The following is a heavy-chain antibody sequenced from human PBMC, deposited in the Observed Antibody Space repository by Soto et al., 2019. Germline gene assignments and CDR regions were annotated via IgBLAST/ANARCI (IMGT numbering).Heavy chain of an antibody. Sequence: QVQLVESGGGVVQPGRSLRPSCAASGFTFSSYAMHWVRQAPGKGLEWVAVISYDGSNKYYADSVKGRFTISRDNSKNTLYLQMNSLRAEDTAVYYCARVSRGLPDDYWGQGTLVTVSS. CDR1: GFTFSSYA. CDR2: ISYDGSNK. V-gene: IGHV3-30-3*01. D-gene: IGHD3-10*01. CDR3: ARVSRGLPDDY. J-gene: IGHJ4*02.